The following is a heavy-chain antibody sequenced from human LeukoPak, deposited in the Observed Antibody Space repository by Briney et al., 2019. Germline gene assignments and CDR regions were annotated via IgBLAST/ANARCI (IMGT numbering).Heavy chain of an antibody. D-gene: IGHD6-19*01. CDR3: TRGHASGWTRDAFDL. J-gene: IGHJ3*01. V-gene: IGHV3-74*01. CDR1: GFTFSSFA. Sequence: GGSLRLSCAASGFTFSSFAMSWVRQAPGQGLMWVSHVNEDGSRTTYADPVKGRFTVSRDNARGTLYLEMNNLAVDDTAVYYCTRGHASGWTRDAFDLWGQGTMVTVSS. CDR2: VNEDGSRT.